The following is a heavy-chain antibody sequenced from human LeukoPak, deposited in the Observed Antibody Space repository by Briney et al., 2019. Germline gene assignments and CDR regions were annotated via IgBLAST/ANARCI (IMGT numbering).Heavy chain of an antibody. CDR2: IRYDGSNK. CDR3: SSSTSSTSDY. J-gene: IGHJ4*02. V-gene: IGHV3-30*02. Sequence: GGSLRLSCAASGFTFSSYGMHWVRQAPGKGLEWVAFIRYDGSNKYYADSVKGRFTISRDNSKNTLYLQMNSLRAEDTAVYYCSSSTSSTSDYWGQGTLVTVSS. D-gene: IGHD2-2*01. CDR1: GFTFSSYG.